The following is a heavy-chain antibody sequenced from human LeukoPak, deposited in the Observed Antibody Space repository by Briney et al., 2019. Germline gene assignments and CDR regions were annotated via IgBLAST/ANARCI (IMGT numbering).Heavy chain of an antibody. J-gene: IGHJ6*03. V-gene: IGHV3-30*02. CDR3: AKDRCSNGIGCYYYYMDV. CDR1: GFTFSSYG. Sequence: HPGGSLRLSCAASGFTFSSYGMHWVRQAPGKGLEWVAFIRYDGNNKYYADSVKGRFSISRDSSKNILYLQMNSLRAEDTAVYYCAKDRCSNGIGCYYYYMDVWGKGTTVTISS. D-gene: IGHD2-8*01. CDR2: IRYDGNNK.